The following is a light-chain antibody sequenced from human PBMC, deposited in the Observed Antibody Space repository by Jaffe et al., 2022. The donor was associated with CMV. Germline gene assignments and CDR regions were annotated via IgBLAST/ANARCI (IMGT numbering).Light chain of an antibody. Sequence: DIQMTQSPSSLSASVGDRVTITCRASQSISKYLSWYQQKPGKAPKLLIYAASTLQSGVPSRFSASGSGTDFTFTISSLQPEDFASYYCLQAYNIPWTFGQGTKVEIK. CDR3: LQAYNIPWT. CDR1: QSISKY. V-gene: IGKV1-39*01. CDR2: AAS. J-gene: IGKJ1*01.